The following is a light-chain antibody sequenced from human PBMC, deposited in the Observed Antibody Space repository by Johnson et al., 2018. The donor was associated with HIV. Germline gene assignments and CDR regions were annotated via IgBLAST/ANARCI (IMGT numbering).Light chain of an antibody. CDR2: DNN. CDR3: GTWDSTLYV. Sequence: QSVLTQPPSVSAAPGQKVTISCSGSSCDIGNNYVSWHQQLPGTAPKLLISDNNKRPSGIPYRFSGSKSGTSATLGITGLQTGDEADYYCGTWDSTLYVFGTGTKVTVL. J-gene: IGLJ1*01. CDR1: SCDIGNNY. V-gene: IGLV1-51*01.